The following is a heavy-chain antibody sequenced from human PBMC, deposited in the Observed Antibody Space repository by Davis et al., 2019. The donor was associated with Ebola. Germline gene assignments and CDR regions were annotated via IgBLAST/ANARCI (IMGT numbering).Heavy chain of an antibody. CDR2: INHSGST. V-gene: IGHV4-34*01. CDR3: VYRMGYDFWSGYNFDY. D-gene: IGHD3-3*01. J-gene: IGHJ4*02. CDR1: GGSFSGYY. Sequence: SETLSLTCAVYGGSFSGYYWSWIRQPPGKGLEWIGEINHSGSTNYNPSLKSRVTISVDTSKNQFSLKLSSVTAADTAVYYCVYRMGYDFWSGYNFDYWGQGTLVTVSS.